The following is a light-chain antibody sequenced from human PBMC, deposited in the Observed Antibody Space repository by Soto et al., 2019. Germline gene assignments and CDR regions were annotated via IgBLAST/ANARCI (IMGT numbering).Light chain of an antibody. CDR1: QSLLHRTGYTY. Sequence: DILMTQSPSSLPVTPGEPASMSCRSSQSLLHRTGYTYLDWYIQKPGQPPLLLIYMGSNRSSGVPDRFSGSGSGRDFTLKVSRVEAEDVGIYYCMQGRQTPAPFGQGTKLEIK. J-gene: IGKJ1*01. CDR3: MQGRQTPAP. V-gene: IGKV2-28*01. CDR2: MGS.